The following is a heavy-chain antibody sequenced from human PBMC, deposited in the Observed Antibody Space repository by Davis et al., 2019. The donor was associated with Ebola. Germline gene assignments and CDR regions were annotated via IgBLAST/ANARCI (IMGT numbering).Heavy chain of an antibody. CDR3: ARAEGYSSGYYVLKFDY. J-gene: IGHJ4*02. CDR1: GFTFSSYG. CDR2: ISNSGTTM. Sequence: GESLKISCAASGFTFSSYGMHWIRQAPGKGLEWVSYISNSGTTMYYADSVKGRFTISRDNAKNSLYLQMNSLRAEDTAVYYCARAEGYSSGYYVLKFDYWGQGTLVTVSS. V-gene: IGHV3-48*04. D-gene: IGHD6-25*01.